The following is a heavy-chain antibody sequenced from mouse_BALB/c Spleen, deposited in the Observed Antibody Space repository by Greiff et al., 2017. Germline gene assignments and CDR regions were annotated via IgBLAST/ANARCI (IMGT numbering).Heavy chain of an antibody. J-gene: IGHJ4*01. CDR1: GFNIKDTY. Sequence: VQLQQSGAELVKPGASVKLSCTASGFNIKDTYMHWVKQRPEQGLEWIGRIDPANGNTKYDPKFQGKATITADTSSNTAYLQLSSLTSEDTAVYYCARGGVYYGSSYDAMDYWGQGTSVTVSS. CDR2: IDPANGNT. V-gene: IGHV14-3*02. D-gene: IGHD1-1*01. CDR3: ARGGVYYGSSYDAMDY.